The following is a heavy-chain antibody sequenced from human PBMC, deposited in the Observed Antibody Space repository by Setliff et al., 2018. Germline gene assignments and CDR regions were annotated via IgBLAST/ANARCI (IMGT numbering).Heavy chain of an antibody. J-gene: IGHJ4*02. CDR2: ISSSSTYI. CDR3: RVWIGDLSRDF. CDR1: GFTFSSYT. V-gene: IGHV3-21*01. D-gene: IGHD3-10*01. Sequence: GGSLRLSCAASGFTFSSYTMNWVRQAPGKGLEWVTAISSSSTYIFYADSVKGRFTISRDNARNALYLQMNSLRAEDTAVYYCRVWIGDLSRDFWGRGTLVTVSS.